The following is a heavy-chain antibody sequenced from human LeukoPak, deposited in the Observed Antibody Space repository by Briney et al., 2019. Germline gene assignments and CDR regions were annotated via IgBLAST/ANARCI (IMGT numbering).Heavy chain of an antibody. CDR2: INHSGST. Sequence: SETLSLTCTVSGGSISAYYWSWLRQPPGKGLEWIGEINHSGSTNYNPSLKSRVTISVDTSKNQFSLKLSSVTAADTAVYYCASTGYSSSWSVFDYWGQGTLVTVSS. CDR3: ASTGYSSSWSVFDY. CDR1: GGSISAYY. D-gene: IGHD6-13*01. V-gene: IGHV4-34*01. J-gene: IGHJ4*02.